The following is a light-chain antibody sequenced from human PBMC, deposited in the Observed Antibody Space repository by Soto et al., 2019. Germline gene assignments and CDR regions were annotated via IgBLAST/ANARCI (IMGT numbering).Light chain of an antibody. CDR2: GAS. Sequence: EIVLTQSPATLSVSPGQRVTLSCRASQSVDISLAWYQQKPGQAPRLLIYGASTRATDMPGTFSGRGSGTEFTLTISSLRPEDFGVYDCQQYRSWPRTFGQGTKVEIK. CDR3: QQYRSWPRT. CDR1: QSVDIS. J-gene: IGKJ1*01. V-gene: IGKV3-15*01.